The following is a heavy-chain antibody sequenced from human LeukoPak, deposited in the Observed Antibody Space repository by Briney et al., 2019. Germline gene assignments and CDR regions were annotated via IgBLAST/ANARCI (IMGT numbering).Heavy chain of an antibody. CDR2: INPNSGGT. J-gene: IGHJ5*02. CDR3: ARVSFRAAGARRQYNWFDP. V-gene: IGHV1-2*02. Sequence: GASVKVSCKASGYTFTGYYMHWVRQAPGQGLEWMGWINPNSGGTNYAQKFQGRVTMTRDTSISTAYMELSRLRSDDTAVYYCARVSFRAAGARRQYNWFDPWGQGTLVTVSS. CDR1: GYTFTGYY. D-gene: IGHD4-11*01.